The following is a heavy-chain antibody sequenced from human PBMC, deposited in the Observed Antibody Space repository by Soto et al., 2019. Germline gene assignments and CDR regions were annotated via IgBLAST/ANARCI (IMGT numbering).Heavy chain of an antibody. D-gene: IGHD6-19*01. CDR2: ISTSGATR. CDR1: GFTFSTDS. J-gene: IGHJ4*02. CDR3: ARFFGSGFDY. V-gene: IGHV3-48*02. Sequence: EVQLVESGGGLIQTGGSLRLSCVASGFTFSTDSMNWVRQAPGKGLEWVADISTSGATRYYADSVKGRFTISRDNAKTSLYLQMDSLRNEDTAVYYCARFFGSGFDYWGQGTLGTVSS.